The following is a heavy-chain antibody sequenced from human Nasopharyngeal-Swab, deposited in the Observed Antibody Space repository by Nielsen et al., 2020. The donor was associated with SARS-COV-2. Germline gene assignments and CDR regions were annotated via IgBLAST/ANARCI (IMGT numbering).Heavy chain of an antibody. D-gene: IGHD5-12*01. Sequence: GESLKISCAASGFIFSDYYMTWIRQAPGKGLEWISYISNSGSSIYYADSVRGRFTISRDNAKNSLYLQMNSLRAEDTAVYYCAREVPYSGHDDAFDIWGQGTMVTVSA. CDR3: AREVPYSGHDDAFDI. CDR2: ISNSGSSI. CDR1: GFIFSDYY. V-gene: IGHV3-11*04. J-gene: IGHJ3*02.